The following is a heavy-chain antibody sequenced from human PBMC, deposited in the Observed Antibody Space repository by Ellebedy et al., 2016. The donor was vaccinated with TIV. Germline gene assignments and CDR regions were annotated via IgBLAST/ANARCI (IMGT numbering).Heavy chain of an antibody. Sequence: GSLRLXXTVSGGSINSYYWSWIRQSPGKGLEWIGYIYYRGNTEQNPSLKSRATVSVDTAKNQFSLKLRAVTAADTAVYYCAAMRGSRQFDYWGQGTLVTVSS. V-gene: IGHV4-59*01. CDR1: GGSINSYY. J-gene: IGHJ4*02. CDR3: AAMRGSRQFDY. CDR2: IYYRGNT. D-gene: IGHD2-2*01.